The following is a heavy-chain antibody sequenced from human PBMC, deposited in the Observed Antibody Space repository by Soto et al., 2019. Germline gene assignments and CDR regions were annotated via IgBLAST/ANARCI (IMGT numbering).Heavy chain of an antibody. J-gene: IGHJ3*02. CDR1: GGTFSSYA. CDR2: IIPIFGTA. CDR3: ARDRGRYYYDNSGAFDI. D-gene: IGHD3-22*01. Sequence: QVPLVQSGAEVKKPGSSVKVSCKASGGTFSSYAISWVRQAPGQGLEWMGGIIPIFGTANYAQKFQGRVTITADESTSTAYMELSSLRSEDTVVYYCARDRGRYYYDNSGAFDIWGQGTMVTVSS. V-gene: IGHV1-69*01.